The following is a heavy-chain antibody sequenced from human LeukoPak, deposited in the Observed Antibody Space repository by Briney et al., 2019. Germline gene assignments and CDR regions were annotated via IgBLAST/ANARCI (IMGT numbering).Heavy chain of an antibody. CDR3: ARRRVQTSSGYCSSTSCHQRAPYFDY. CDR2: INHSGST. V-gene: IGHV4-34*01. CDR1: GGSFSGYY. Sequence: PSETLSLTCAVYGGSFSGYYWSWIRQPPGKGLEWIGEINHSGSTNYNPSLKSRVTISVDTSKNQFSLKLSSVTAADTAVYYCARRRVQTSSGYCSSTSCHQRAPYFDYWGQGTLVTVSS. D-gene: IGHD2-2*01. J-gene: IGHJ4*02.